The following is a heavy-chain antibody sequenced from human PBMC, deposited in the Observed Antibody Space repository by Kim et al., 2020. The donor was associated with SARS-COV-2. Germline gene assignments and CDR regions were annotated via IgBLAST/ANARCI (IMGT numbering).Heavy chain of an antibody. V-gene: IGHV3-30*04. D-gene: IGHD6-13*01. Sequence: GGSLRLSCAASGFTFSSYAMHWVRQAPGKGLEWVAVISYDGSNKYYADSVKGRFTISRDNSKNTLYLQMNSLRAEDTAVYYCARNPTDGGAAGTLGDYWGQGTLVTVSS. J-gene: IGHJ4*02. CDR1: GFTFSSYA. CDR2: ISYDGSNK. CDR3: ARNPTDGGAAGTLGDY.